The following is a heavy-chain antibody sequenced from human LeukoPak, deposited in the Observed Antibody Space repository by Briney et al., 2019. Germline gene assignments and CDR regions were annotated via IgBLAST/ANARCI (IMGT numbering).Heavy chain of an antibody. V-gene: IGHV1-2*02. CDR1: GYTFTGYY. CDR3: ARATTMIVVDFDC. Sequence: ASVKVSCKASGYTFTGYYMHWVRQAPGQGLEWMGWINPNSGGTNYAQKFQGRVTMTRDTSISTAYMELSRLRSDDTAVYHCARATTMIVVDFDCWGQGTLVTVSS. CDR2: INPNSGGT. D-gene: IGHD3-22*01. J-gene: IGHJ4*02.